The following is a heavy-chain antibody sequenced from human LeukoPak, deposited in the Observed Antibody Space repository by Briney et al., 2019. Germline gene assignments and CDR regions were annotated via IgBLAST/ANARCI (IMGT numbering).Heavy chain of an antibody. J-gene: IGHJ4*02. D-gene: IGHD3-10*01. V-gene: IGHV6-1*01. CDR1: GDTVSSNSAA. Sequence: SQTLSLTCDISGDTVSSNSAAWSWIRQSPSRGLEWLGRTYYRSKWFNDYAMSVKGRMTINPDTSKNQFSLQLNSVTPEDTAVYYCAKSPPGGYGSGSYLLFDYFDYWGQGTLVTVSS. CDR2: TYYRSKWFN. CDR3: AKSPPGGYGSGSYLLFDYFDY.